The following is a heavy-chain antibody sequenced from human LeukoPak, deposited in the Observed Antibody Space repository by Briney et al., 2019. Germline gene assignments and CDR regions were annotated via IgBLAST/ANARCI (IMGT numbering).Heavy chain of an antibody. V-gene: IGHV4-34*01. J-gene: IGHJ6*03. D-gene: IGHD6-13*01. CDR2: INYSGST. CDR3: ATGGRGSSWSKYFYYYMDV. CDR1: GGSFSGYY. Sequence: SDTLSLTCAVYGGSFSGYYVSWIRQPPGKALEWIGEINYSGSTNYNSSLKSRVTISVDTSKNQFSLNLSSVAAADTAVYFCATGGRGSSWSKYFYYYMDVWGKGTTVTVSS.